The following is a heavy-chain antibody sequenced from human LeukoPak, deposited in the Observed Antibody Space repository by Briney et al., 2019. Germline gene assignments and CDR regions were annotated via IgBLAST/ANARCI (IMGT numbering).Heavy chain of an antibody. J-gene: IGHJ3*02. CDR1: GYSISSGYY. CDR3: ARGGGCSSTSCSRGAFDI. D-gene: IGHD2-2*01. Sequence: PSETLSLTCTVSGYSISSGYYWGWIRQPPGKGLEWIGSIYHSGSTYYNPSLKSRVTISVDTSKNQFSLKLSSVTAADTAVYYCARGGGCSSTSCSRGAFDIWGQGTMVTVSS. V-gene: IGHV4-38-2*02. CDR2: IYHSGST.